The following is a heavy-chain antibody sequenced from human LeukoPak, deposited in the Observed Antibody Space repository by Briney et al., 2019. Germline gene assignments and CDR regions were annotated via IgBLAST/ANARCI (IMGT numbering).Heavy chain of an antibody. V-gene: IGHV3-30*04. CDR1: GFTFSSYA. Sequence: GGSLRLSCAASGFTFSSYAMHWVRQAPGKGLEWVAVISYDGSNKYYADSVKGRFTISRDNSMNTLYLQMNSLRAEDTAVYYCARDYFDYWGQGTLVTVSS. CDR3: ARDYFDY. CDR2: ISYDGSNK. J-gene: IGHJ4*02.